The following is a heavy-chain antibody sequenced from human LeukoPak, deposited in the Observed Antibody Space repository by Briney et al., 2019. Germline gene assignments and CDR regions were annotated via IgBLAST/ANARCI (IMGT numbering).Heavy chain of an antibody. Sequence: ASVKVSCKASGYTFTSYDINWVRQATGQGLEWMGWMNPNSGNTGYAQKFQGRVTITRNTSISTAYMELSSLRSEDTAVYYCAFNWGSRGGGSFDYWGQGTLVTVSS. J-gene: IGHJ4*02. CDR2: MNPNSGNT. CDR3: AFNWGSRGGGSFDY. D-gene: IGHD7-27*01. V-gene: IGHV1-8*03. CDR1: GYTFTSYD.